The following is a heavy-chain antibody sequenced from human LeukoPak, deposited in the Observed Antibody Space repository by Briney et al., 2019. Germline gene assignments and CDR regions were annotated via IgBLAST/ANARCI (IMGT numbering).Heavy chain of an antibody. D-gene: IGHD2-2*01. CDR2: IIPIFGTA. CDR3: ARTNIVVVPAADPYFDY. CDR1: GGTFSSYA. V-gene: IGHV1-69*01. Sequence: SVKVSCKASGGTFSSYAISWVRQAPGQGLEWMGGIIPIFGTANYAQKFQGRVTITADESTSTAYMELSSLRSEDTAVYYCARTNIVVVPAADPYFDYWGQGTLVTVSA. J-gene: IGHJ4*02.